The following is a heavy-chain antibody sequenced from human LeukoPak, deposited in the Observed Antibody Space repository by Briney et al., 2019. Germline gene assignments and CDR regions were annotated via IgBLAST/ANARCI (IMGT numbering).Heavy chain of an antibody. D-gene: IGHD1-26*01. V-gene: IGHV4-39*01. CDR1: GGSISSYY. CDR2: LYYSGST. CDR3: AREKVGATSDYFDY. Sequence: PSETLSLTCTVSGGSISSYYWSWIRQPPGKGLEWIGRLYYSGSTYYNPSHKSRVTISVDTSKNQFSLKLSSVTAADTAVYYCAREKVGATSDYFDYWGQGTLVTVSS. J-gene: IGHJ4*02.